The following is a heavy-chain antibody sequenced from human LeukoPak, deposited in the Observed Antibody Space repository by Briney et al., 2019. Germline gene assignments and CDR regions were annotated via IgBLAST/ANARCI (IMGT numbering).Heavy chain of an antibody. CDR3: ARVGVIISHNWFDP. CDR1: GGISSNFA. V-gene: IGHV1-69*05. D-gene: IGHD2-21*01. CDR2: ITVLFATA. Sequence: SVKVSCKASGGISSNFAIHWVRQAPGQGLEWMGQITVLFATAHYAQKFQGRVTITTDESTGAGYMELSSLRSEDTAVYYCARVGVIISHNWFDPWGQGTLVTVSS. J-gene: IGHJ5*02.